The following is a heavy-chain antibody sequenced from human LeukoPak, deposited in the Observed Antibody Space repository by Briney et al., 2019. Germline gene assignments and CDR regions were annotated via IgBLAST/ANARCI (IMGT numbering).Heavy chain of an antibody. D-gene: IGHD3-10*01. J-gene: IGHJ4*02. V-gene: IGHV4-4*07. CDR3: ARVSMVPGAFDY. CDR1: GGSIGSYY. CDR2: IYSGETT. Sequence: SETLSLTCTVSGGSIGSYYWSSIRQPAGKGLEWIGRIYSGETTTYNPSLKSRVTMSVDTPKNQFSLKLSSVTAADTAVYYCARVSMVPGAFDYWGQGTLVTVSS.